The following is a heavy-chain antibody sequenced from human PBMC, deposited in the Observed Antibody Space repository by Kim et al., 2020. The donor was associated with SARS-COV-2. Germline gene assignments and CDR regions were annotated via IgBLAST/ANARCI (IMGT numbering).Heavy chain of an antibody. CDR1: GFTFSSHW. J-gene: IGHJ4*02. D-gene: IGHD6-19*01. Sequence: GGSLRLSCAASGFTFSSHWMHWVRQAPGKGLVWVSRINSDGTTTSYGDSVKGRFTISRDNAKNTLYLQMNSLRAEDTAVYYCARRQFTSGWYYFDYWGQ. CDR3: ARRQFTSGWYYFDY. CDR2: INSDGTTT. V-gene: IGHV3-74*01.